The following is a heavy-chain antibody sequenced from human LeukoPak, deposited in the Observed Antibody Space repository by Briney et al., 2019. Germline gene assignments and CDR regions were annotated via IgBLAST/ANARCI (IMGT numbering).Heavy chain of an antibody. CDR3: ARSITIFGVVKATPYFDY. V-gene: IGHV4-39*01. D-gene: IGHD3-3*01. Sequence: SETLSLTCTVSGGSISSSSYYWGWIRQPPGKGLEWIGSIYYSGSTYYNPSLKSRVTISVDTSKNQFSLKLSSVTAADTAVYYCARSITIFGVVKATPYFDYWGQGTLVTVSS. CDR1: GGSISSSSYY. J-gene: IGHJ4*02. CDR2: IYYSGST.